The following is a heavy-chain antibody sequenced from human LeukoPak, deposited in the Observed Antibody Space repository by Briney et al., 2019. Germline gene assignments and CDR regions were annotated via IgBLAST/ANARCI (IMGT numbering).Heavy chain of an antibody. D-gene: IGHD3-16*01. CDR2: IYIDGTKT. CDR1: GFSFSDYW. CDR3: ARVVRYYDPYYCDC. J-gene: IGHJ4*02. V-gene: IGHV3-74*01. Sequence: PGGSLRLSSAAPGFSFSDYWLHSVRQAPGKGLVWVSRIYIDGTKTTYADSVKGRFSISRDNAENTRYLQMNSLRDEDTAVYYSARVVRYYDPYYCDCWGQGTLVTVSS.